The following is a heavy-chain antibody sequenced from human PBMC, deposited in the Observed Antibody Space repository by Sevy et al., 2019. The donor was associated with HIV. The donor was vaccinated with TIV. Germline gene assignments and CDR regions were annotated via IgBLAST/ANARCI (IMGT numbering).Heavy chain of an antibody. CDR3: AKEGTYGGIVSDSFDI. V-gene: IGHV3-23*01. D-gene: IGHD3-16*02. J-gene: IGHJ3*02. CDR2: ISGSGGNT. Sequence: GGSLRLSCAASGFIFRSYAMSWVRQAPGKGLEWVSGISGSGGNTYYADSVKGRFTISRDNSKNTVYLQMNSLRAEDTAIYYCAKEGTYGGIVSDSFDIWGLGTRVTVSS. CDR1: GFIFRSYA.